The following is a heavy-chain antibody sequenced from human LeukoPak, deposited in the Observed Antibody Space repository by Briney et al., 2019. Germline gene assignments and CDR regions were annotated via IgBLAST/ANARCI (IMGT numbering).Heavy chain of an antibody. V-gene: IGHV3-23*01. CDR3: ARDKYFDPTYYFYYMDV. D-gene: IGHD3-9*01. Sequence: GGSLRLSCAASGFTFSSYEMNWVRQAPGKGLEWVSGMHGSRGTTYYADSVKGRFTISRDNSNNTLYLQMNSLRAEDSAVYYCARDKYFDPTYYFYYMDVWGKGTTVTVSS. J-gene: IGHJ6*03. CDR2: MHGSRGTT. CDR1: GFTFSSYE.